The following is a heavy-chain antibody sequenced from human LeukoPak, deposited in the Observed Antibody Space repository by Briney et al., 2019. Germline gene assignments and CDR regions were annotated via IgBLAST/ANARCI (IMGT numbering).Heavy chain of an antibody. CDR2: INAGNGNT. Sequence: ASVKVSCKASGYTFTSYAMHWVRQAPGQRLEWMGWINAGNGNTKYSQKFQGRVTITRDTSASTAYMELGSLRSEDTAVYYCATGLITDYDFDYWGQGTLVTVSS. D-gene: IGHD4-17*01. CDR1: GYTFTSYA. J-gene: IGHJ4*02. V-gene: IGHV1-3*01. CDR3: ATGLITDYDFDY.